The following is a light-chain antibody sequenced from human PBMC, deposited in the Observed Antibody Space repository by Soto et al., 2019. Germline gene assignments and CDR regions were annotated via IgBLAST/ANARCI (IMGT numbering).Light chain of an antibody. CDR3: CSYTTSSPYV. CDR1: SSDVGGYNY. Sequence: PGQSIAISCTGTSSDVGGYNYVSWYQQHPGKAPKLMIYDVNNRPSGVSNRFSGSKSGNTASLTISGLQAEDEADYYCCSYTTSSPYVFGTGTKVTVL. J-gene: IGLJ1*01. V-gene: IGLV2-14*03. CDR2: DVN.